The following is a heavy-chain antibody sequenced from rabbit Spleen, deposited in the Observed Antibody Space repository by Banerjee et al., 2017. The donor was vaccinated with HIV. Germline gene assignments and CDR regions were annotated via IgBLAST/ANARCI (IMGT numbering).Heavy chain of an antibody. J-gene: IGHJ4*01. Sequence: QQQLVESGGGLVKPGAFLTLTCKASGFSFSDRDVMCWVRQAPGKGLEWIACINTATNKAVYASWAKGRFTISKASSTTVTLQMTSLTAADTATYFCARDLTSVIGWNFNLWGQGTLVTVS. D-gene: IGHD1-1*01. CDR2: INTATNKA. V-gene: IGHV1S45*01. CDR3: ARDLTSVIGWNFNL. CDR1: GFSFSDRDV.